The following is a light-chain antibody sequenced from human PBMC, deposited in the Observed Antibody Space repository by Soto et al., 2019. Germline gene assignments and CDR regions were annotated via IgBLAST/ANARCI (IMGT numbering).Light chain of an antibody. CDR1: QDIAIY. CDR3: QQLNTYPWT. Sequence: IQLTQSPSSLSASVGDRVTITRRASQDIAIYLAWYQQKPGEAPKLLIYAASTLYGGVPSRFSGSGSGTDFTLTISTLQPEDFATYYCQQLNTYPWTFGQGTKVDIK. CDR2: AAS. V-gene: IGKV1-9*01. J-gene: IGKJ1*01.